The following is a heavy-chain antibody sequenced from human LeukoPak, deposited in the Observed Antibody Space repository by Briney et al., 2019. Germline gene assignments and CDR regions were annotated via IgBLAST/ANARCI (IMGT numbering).Heavy chain of an antibody. CDR2: IYPGDSDT. CDR3: ARTREPLAAHPPGVVDF. Sequence: GESLKISCKGSGYSFTSYWIGWVRQMPGKGLEWMGIIYPGDSDTRYSPSFQGQVTISADKSISTAYLQWSSLKASDTAMYYCARTREPLAAHPPGVVDFWGQGTLVTVSS. J-gene: IGHJ4*02. D-gene: IGHD6-6*01. V-gene: IGHV5-51*01. CDR1: GYSFTSYW.